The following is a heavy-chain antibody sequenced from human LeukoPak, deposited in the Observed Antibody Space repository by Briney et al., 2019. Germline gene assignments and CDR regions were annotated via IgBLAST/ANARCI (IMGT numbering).Heavy chain of an antibody. CDR1: GFTFSSYA. Sequence: GGSLRLSCAASGFTFSSYAIHWVRQAPGKGLEWVAVISYDGSNKYYADSVKGRFTISRDNSKNTLYLQMNSLRAEDTAVYYCARLSTVTTVSYYYYYYGMDVWGQGTTVTVSS. CDR2: ISYDGSNK. J-gene: IGHJ6*02. CDR3: ARLSTVTTVSYYYYYYGMDV. V-gene: IGHV3-30-3*01. D-gene: IGHD4-17*01.